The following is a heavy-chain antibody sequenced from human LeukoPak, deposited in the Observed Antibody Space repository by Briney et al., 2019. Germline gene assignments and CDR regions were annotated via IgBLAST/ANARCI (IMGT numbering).Heavy chain of an antibody. D-gene: IGHD4-17*01. CDR2: ISGSGGST. Sequence: GGSLRLSCAASGFTFSSYAMSWVRQAPGEGLEWVSAISGSGGSTYYADSVKGRFTISRDNSKNTLYLQMNILRAEDTAVYYCARSATVTTGGDYWGQGALVTVSS. J-gene: IGHJ4*02. CDR3: ARSATVTTGGDY. V-gene: IGHV3-23*01. CDR1: GFTFSSYA.